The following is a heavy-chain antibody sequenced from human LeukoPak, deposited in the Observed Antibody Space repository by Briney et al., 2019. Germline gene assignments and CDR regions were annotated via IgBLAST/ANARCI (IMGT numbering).Heavy chain of an antibody. D-gene: IGHD2-2*01. CDR3: ARDVGYCSSTSCHPPHYYYMDV. CDR1: GYTFTGYY. V-gene: IGHV1-2*06. Sequence: GASVKVSCKASGYTFTGYYMHWVRQAPGQGLEWMGRINPNSGGTNYAQKFQGRVTMTRDTSISTAYMELSRLRSDDTAVYYCARDVGYCSSTSCHPPHYYYMDVWGKGTTVTVSS. J-gene: IGHJ6*03. CDR2: INPNSGGT.